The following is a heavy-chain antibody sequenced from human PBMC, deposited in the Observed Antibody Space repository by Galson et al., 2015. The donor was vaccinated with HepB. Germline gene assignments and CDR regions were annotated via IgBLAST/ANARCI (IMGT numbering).Heavy chain of an antibody. D-gene: IGHD1-26*01. Sequence: SCKASGGTFSSYAISWVRQAPGQGLGWMGGIIPIFGTANYAQKFQGRVTITADEPTSTAYMELSSLRSEDTAVYYCARDKTPYSGIEGPFGYWGQGTLVTVSS. CDR2: IIPIFGTA. J-gene: IGHJ4*02. CDR3: ARDKTPYSGIEGPFGY. CDR1: GGTFSSYA. V-gene: IGHV1-69*01.